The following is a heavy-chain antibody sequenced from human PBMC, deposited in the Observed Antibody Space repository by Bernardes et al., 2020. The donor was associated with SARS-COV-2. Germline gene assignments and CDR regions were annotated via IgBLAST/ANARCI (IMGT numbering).Heavy chain of an antibody. CDR1: GFSLSPSGLG. V-gene: IGHV2-5*02. D-gene: IGHD3-16*01. CDR2: IYWDDDK. CDR3: AHWFGMITRAWFDP. J-gene: IGHJ5*02. Sequence: SGVTLSKPTQTLTLTCPFSGFSLSPSGLGVGWIRQPPGKALEWLALIYWDDDKSYSPSLKSRLSITKDTSKNQVVLTMTNMDPVDTATYYCAHWFGMITRAWFDPWGQGTLVTVSS.